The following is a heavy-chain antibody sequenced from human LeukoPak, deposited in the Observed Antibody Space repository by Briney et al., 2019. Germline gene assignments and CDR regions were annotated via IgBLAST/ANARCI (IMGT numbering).Heavy chain of an antibody. V-gene: IGHV3-33*01. CDR2: IWYDGSNK. CDR3: AREGGHGHGDYVLDY. J-gene: IGHJ4*02. CDR1: GFTFSSYG. D-gene: IGHD4-17*01. Sequence: PGGSLRLSCAASGFTFSSYGMHWVRQAPGKGLEWVAVIWYDGSNKYYADSVKGRFTISRDNSKNTLYLQMNSLRAEDTAVYYCAREGGHGHGDYVLDYWGQGTLVTVSS.